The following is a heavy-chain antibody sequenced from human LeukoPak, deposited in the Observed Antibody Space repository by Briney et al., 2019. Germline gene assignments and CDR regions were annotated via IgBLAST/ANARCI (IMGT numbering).Heavy chain of an antibody. D-gene: IGHD5-24*01. V-gene: IGHV1-2*02. CDR1: GYTFTGYY. CDR3: ARGRDGYIPYNWFDP. Sequence: ASVKVSCKASGYTFTGYYMHWVRQAPGQGLEWMGWINPNSGGTNYAQKFQGRVTMTRDTSISTAYMELSRLRSDDTAVYYCARGRDGYIPYNWFDPWGQGTLVTVSS. J-gene: IGHJ5*02. CDR2: INPNSGGT.